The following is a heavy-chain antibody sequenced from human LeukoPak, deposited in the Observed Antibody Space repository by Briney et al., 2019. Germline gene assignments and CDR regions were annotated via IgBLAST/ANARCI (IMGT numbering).Heavy chain of an antibody. CDR3: ATAHYYGSGRGYMDV. V-gene: IGHV1-24*01. J-gene: IGHJ6*03. D-gene: IGHD3-10*01. CDR1: GYTLTELS. Sequence: ASVKVSCKVSGYTLTELSMHWVRQAPGKGLEWMGGFDPEDGETIYAQKFQDRVTMTEDTSTDTAYMELSSLRSEDTAVYYCATAHYYGSGRGYMDVWGKGTTVTISS. CDR2: FDPEDGET.